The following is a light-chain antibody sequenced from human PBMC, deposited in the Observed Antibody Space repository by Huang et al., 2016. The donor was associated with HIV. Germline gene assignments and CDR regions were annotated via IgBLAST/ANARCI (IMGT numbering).Light chain of an antibody. CDR2: DAS. J-gene: IGKJ2*01. V-gene: IGKV3-11*01. Sequence: EIVLTQSPATLSLSPGERVTLSCRASQSINNFLAWYQQKPDQVPRLLIYDASNRATGIPARFSGGGSGTDFTLTISSLEREDFAVYYCHQRSAWPHTFGQGTKLEIK. CDR1: QSINNF. CDR3: HQRSAWPHT.